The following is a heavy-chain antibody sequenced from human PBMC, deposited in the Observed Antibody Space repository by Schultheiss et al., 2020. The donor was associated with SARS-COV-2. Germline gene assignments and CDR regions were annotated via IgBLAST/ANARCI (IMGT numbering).Heavy chain of an antibody. CDR2: IRPGGDEK. J-gene: IGHJ4*02. CDR3: VRSSDIVVVVALGDY. Sequence: GESLKISCAASGFNFNTYWMSWVRQAPGKGLEWVANIRPGGDEKYYVDSVKGRFTISRDNAKNSLYLQMNSLVPEDMSVYFCVRSSDIVVVVALGDYWGQGTLVTVSS. V-gene: IGHV3-7*01. CDR1: GFNFNTYW. D-gene: IGHD2-15*01.